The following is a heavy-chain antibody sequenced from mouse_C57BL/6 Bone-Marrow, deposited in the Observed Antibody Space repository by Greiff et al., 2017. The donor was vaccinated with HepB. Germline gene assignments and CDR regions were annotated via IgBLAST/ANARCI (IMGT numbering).Heavy chain of an antibody. CDR2: INPGSGGT. D-gene: IGHD1-1*01. CDR1: GYAFTNYL. V-gene: IGHV1-54*01. Sequence: QVQLKQSGAELVRPGTSVKVSCKASGYAFTNYLIEWVKQRPGQGLEWIGVINPGSGGTYYNEKFKGKATLTADKSSSNAYMQLSSLTSEDSAVYVCARGGYGSSYRYAMDYWGQGTSVTVSS. J-gene: IGHJ4*01. CDR3: ARGGYGSSYRYAMDY.